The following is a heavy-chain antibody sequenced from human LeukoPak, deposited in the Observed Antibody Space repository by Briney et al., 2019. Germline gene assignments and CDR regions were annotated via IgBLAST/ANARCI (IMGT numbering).Heavy chain of an antibody. V-gene: IGHV1-18*01. J-gene: IGHJ4*02. Sequence: RASVKVSCKASGYTFTSYGISWVRQAPGQGLEWMGWISAYNGNTDYAQKLQGRVTMTTDTSTSTAYMELRSLRSDDTAVYYCARDVTGYCSSTSCYTYWSYWGQGTLVTVSS. CDR1: GYTFTSYG. CDR2: ISAYNGNT. CDR3: ARDVTGYCSSTSCYTYWSY. D-gene: IGHD2-2*02.